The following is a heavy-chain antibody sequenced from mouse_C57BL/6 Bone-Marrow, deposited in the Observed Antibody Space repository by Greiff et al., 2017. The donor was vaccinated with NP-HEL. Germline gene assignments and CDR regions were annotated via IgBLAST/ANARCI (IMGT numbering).Heavy chain of an antibody. J-gene: IGHJ1*03. CDR2: INPNNGGT. CDR1: GYTFTDYY. Sequence: EVQLQQSGPELVKPGASVKISCKASGYTFTDYYMNWVKQSHGKSLEWIGDINPNNGGTSYNQKFKGKATLTVDKSSSTAYMELRSLTSEDSAVYYCARENYYGSSYWDFDVWGTGTTVTVSS. V-gene: IGHV1-26*01. D-gene: IGHD1-1*01. CDR3: ARENYYGSSYWDFDV.